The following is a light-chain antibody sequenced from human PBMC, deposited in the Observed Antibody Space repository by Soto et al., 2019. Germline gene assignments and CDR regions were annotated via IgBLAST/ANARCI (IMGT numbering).Light chain of an antibody. J-gene: IGKJ4*01. CDR1: QGISHY. V-gene: IGKV1-9*01. Sequence: IQLTQSPASLSASVGDRVTMTCRASQGISHYLAWYQQKPGKAPKLLISVASTFQSGVPSRFSGSGSGPDFTPITSSLQHEDLATYYCQQLDSFPLTFGGGTKVEIK. CDR3: QQLDSFPLT. CDR2: VAS.